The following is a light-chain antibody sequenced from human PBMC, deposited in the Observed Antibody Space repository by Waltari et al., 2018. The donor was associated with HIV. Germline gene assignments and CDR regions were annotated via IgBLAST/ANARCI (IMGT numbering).Light chain of an antibody. V-gene: IGLV6-57*03. Sequence: NFMLTQPHSVSESPGKTVTISCARSSGNIDSNHVQWYQQRPGSAPTPVIYEDTQRPSGVPDRFSGSIDSSSNSASLTIYELKTEDEADYYCQSYDSTNPCVFGTGTRVTVL. J-gene: IGLJ1*01. CDR1: SGNIDSNH. CDR3: QSYDSTNPCV. CDR2: EDT.